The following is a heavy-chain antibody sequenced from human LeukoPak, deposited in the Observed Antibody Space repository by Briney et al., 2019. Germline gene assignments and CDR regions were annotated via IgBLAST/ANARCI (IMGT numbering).Heavy chain of an antibody. CDR2: IDWDDDK. D-gene: IGHD6-13*01. CDR1: GFSLSTSGMC. V-gene: IGHV2-70*11. CDR3: ARIPTAAAGSYYFDY. Sequence: SGPALVKPTQTLTLTCTFSGFSLSTSGMCVSWIRQPPGKALEWLARIDWDDDKYYSTSLKTRLTISKDTSKNQVVLTMTNMDPVDTATYYCARIPTAAAGSYYFDYWGQGTLVTVSS. J-gene: IGHJ4*02.